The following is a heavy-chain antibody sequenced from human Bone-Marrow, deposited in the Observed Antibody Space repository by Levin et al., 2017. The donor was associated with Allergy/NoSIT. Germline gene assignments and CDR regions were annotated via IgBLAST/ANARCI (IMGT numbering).Heavy chain of an antibody. CDR2: ISNDGRNQ. D-gene: IGHD4-17*01. Sequence: GESLKISCAGSGFAFGSYAMHWVRQAPGKGLEWVAMISNDGRNQQYADSVRGRFTISRDNSKSTQFLQMNSLRADDTAVYFCASLLHVYGDYENYFDYWGQGTLVTVSS. V-gene: IGHV3-30*14. J-gene: IGHJ4*02. CDR1: GFAFGSYA. CDR3: ASLLHVYGDYENYFDY.